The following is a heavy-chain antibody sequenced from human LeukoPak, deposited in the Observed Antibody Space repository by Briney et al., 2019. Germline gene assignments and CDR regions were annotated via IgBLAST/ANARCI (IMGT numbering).Heavy chain of an antibody. D-gene: IGHD2-15*01. Sequence: ASVKVSCQASGYTFPSYGFSGVRQPPGQGLEWMGWISAYNGNTNYAQKLQGRVTMTTDPSTSKAYMELRSLRSDDTAVYYCARSLKASGGSCYRYWGQGTLVTVSS. CDR1: GYTFPSYG. J-gene: IGHJ4*02. CDR3: ARSLKASGGSCYRY. CDR2: ISAYNGNT. V-gene: IGHV1-18*01.